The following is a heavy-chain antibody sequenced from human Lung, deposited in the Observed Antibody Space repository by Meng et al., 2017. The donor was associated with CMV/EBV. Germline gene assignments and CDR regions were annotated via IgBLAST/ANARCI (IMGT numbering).Heavy chain of an antibody. J-gene: IGHJ6*02. D-gene: IGHD3-10*01. Sequence: GGSLRLSCAASGFTFSSYAMSWVRQAPGKGLEWVSAISGSGGSTYYADSVKGRFTISRDNSKNTLYLQMNSLRAEDTAVYYCAKDRGDGDAIAWFGYYYYGMDVWGQGTTVXVSS. V-gene: IGHV3-23*01. CDR2: ISGSGGST. CDR1: GFTFSSYA. CDR3: AKDRGDGDAIAWFGYYYYGMDV.